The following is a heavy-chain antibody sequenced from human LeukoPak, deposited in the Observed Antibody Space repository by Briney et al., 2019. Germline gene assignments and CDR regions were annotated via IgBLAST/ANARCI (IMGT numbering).Heavy chain of an antibody. J-gene: IGHJ3*02. CDR3: ARDYTMTHAFDI. CDR2: INHSGST. Sequence: SETLSLTCAVYGGSFSGYYWSWIRQPPGKGLEGIGEINHSGSTNYNPSLKSRVTISVDTSKNQFSLKLSSVTAADTALYYCARDYTMTHAFDIWGQGTLVTVSS. V-gene: IGHV4-34*01. D-gene: IGHD3-22*01. CDR1: GGSFSGYY.